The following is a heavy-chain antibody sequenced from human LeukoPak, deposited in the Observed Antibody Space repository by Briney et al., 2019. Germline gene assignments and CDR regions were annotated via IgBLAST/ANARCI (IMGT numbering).Heavy chain of an antibody. D-gene: IGHD2-15*01. CDR2: SSGSGYGT. J-gene: IGHJ2*01. Sequence: GGSLRLSCAASGFTFSSYAMSWVRQPPGKGLEWVSVSSGSGYGTSYADSVKGRFTISRDNPKNTLYLQMYSLRAEDTAVYYCAKSLCSGPKHWYFGLWGRGTLVTVSS. V-gene: IGHV3-23*01. CDR3: AKSLCSGPKHWYFGL. CDR1: GFTFSSYA.